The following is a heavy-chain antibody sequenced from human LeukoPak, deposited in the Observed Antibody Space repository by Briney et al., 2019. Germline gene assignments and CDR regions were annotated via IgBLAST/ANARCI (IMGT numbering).Heavy chain of an antibody. CDR1: GFTFSSYA. J-gene: IGHJ4*02. V-gene: IGHV3-23*01. CDR3: AKTRPLDSSSWSHGDY. D-gene: IGHD6-13*01. CDR2: ISGSGDST. Sequence: GGSLRLSCAASGFTFSSYAMSWVRQAPGKGLEWVSAISGSGDSTYYGDSVKGGFTISRDNSKNTLYLQMNSLRAEDTAVYYCAKTRPLDSSSWSHGDYWGQGTLVTVSS.